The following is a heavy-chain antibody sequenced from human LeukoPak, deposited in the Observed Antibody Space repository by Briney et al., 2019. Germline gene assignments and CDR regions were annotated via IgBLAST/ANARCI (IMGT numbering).Heavy chain of an antibody. D-gene: IGHD3-22*01. CDR3: ARGYIYYYDSSGHPGFDH. CDR2: ISYDGKST. CDR1: GFTFSNYW. J-gene: IGHJ4*02. Sequence: GGSLRLSCVVSGFTFSNYWMHWVRQVPGKGLVWVSRISYDGKSTNYADSVKGRFTMSRDNAKNTLYLQMNSLRAEETAVYFCARGYIYYYDSSGHPGFDHWGPGALVTVSS. V-gene: IGHV3-74*01.